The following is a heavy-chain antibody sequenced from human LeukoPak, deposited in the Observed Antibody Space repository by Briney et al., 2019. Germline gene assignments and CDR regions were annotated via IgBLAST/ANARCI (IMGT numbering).Heavy chain of an antibody. CDR3: ARGRSGYSYGYRLDY. V-gene: IGHV4-39*07. J-gene: IGHJ4*02. D-gene: IGHD5-18*01. CDR1: GGSISSSSYY. Sequence: SETLSLTCTVSGGSISSSSYYWGWIRQPPGKGLEWIGSIYYSGSTYYNPSLKSRVTISVDTSKNQFSLKLSSVTAADTAVYYCARGRSGYSYGYRLDYWGQGTLVTVSS. CDR2: IYYSGST.